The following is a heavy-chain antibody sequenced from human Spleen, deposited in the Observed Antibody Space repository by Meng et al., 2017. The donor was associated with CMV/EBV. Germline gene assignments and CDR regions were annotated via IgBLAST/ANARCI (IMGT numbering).Heavy chain of an antibody. CDR3: AKRGSVWYNAYFFDY. CDR2: IRYDGSHN. D-gene: IGHD6-13*01. CDR1: GFTFNTYD. V-gene: IGHV3-30*02. Sequence: GGSLRLSCAASGFTFNTYDMQWVRQAPGKGLEWVAFIRYDGSHNDYGDSVKGRFTVSRDNAKNSLYLQMNSLRAEDTAVYYCAKRGSVWYNAYFFDYWGQGSLVTVSS. J-gene: IGHJ4*02.